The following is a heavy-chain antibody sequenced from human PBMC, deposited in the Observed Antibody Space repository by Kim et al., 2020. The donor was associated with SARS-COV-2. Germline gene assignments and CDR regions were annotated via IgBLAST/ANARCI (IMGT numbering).Heavy chain of an antibody. CDR3: AKESTLGYCSGGSCYSSANDAFDI. Sequence: GGSLRLSCAASGFTFSSYAMSWVRQAPGKGLEWVSAISGSGGSTYYADSVKGRFTISRDNSKNTLYLQMNSLRAEDTAVYYCAKESTLGYCSGGSCYSSANDAFDIWGQGTMVTVSS. V-gene: IGHV3-23*01. J-gene: IGHJ3*02. D-gene: IGHD2-15*01. CDR2: ISGSGGST. CDR1: GFTFSSYA.